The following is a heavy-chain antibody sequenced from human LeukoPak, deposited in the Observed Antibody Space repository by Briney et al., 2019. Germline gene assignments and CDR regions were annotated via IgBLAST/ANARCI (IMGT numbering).Heavy chain of an antibody. CDR2: ISRSGDNT. J-gene: IGHJ6*02. CDR1: GFTFSNYD. D-gene: IGHD3-16*01. Sequence: TGGSLRLSCAVSGFTFSNYDMNWVRQAPGKGLEWVSIISRSGDNTFYADSVKGRYTISRDNSENTLYLQMNSLRVEDTAVYYCVKGTWGDVWGQGTTVTVFS. V-gene: IGHV3-23*01. CDR3: VKGTWGDV.